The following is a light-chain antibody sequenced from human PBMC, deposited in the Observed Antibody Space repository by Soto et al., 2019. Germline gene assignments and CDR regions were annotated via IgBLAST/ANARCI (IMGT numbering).Light chain of an antibody. CDR2: AAS. V-gene: IGKV1-27*01. CDR1: QGISNF. CDR3: QKYSSVIT. Sequence: DIQMTQSPSSLSASVGDRVTITCRASQGISNFLAWYQQKPGKVPKLLISAASTLQSGVPSRFSGSGSGTAFTLTITSLQHEDVATYYCQKYSSVITFGQGTRLEIK. J-gene: IGKJ5*01.